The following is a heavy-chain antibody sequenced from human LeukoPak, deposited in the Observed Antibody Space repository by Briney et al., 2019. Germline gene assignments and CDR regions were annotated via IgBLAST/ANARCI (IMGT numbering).Heavy chain of an antibody. V-gene: IGHV4-59*08. CDR3: ALAPNSNWFDF. CDR2: IDYSGSS. J-gene: IGHJ5*01. CDR1: GDFISSFY. D-gene: IGHD2-8*01. Sequence: SETLSLTCSVSGDFISSFYWTWIRQPPGKRLEWIGNIDYSGSSNYNPSLESRVTISIDTSRKQFFLKLDSVTAADTAVYYCALAPNSNWFDFWGQGTLVTVSS.